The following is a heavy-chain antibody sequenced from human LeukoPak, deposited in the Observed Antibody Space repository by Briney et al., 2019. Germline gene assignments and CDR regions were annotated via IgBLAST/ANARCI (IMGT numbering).Heavy chain of an antibody. Sequence: SETLSLTRTVSGGAISSYYWSWIRHPPGKRLEWIGYISYSGSTKYNPSLRSRVTISVDTSKNQFSLKLTSVTAADTAIYYCARALVGPTYYHYYGVDVWGQGTTVTVSS. D-gene: IGHD2-2*01. CDR1: GGAISSYY. CDR3: ARALVGPTYYHYYGVDV. J-gene: IGHJ6*02. CDR2: ISYSGST. V-gene: IGHV4-59*01.